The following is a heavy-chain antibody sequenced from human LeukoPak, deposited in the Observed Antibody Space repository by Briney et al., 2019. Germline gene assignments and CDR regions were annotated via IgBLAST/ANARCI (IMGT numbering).Heavy chain of an antibody. CDR1: ESTFSSYG. CDR2: IKQDGSEK. V-gene: IGHV3-7*01. J-gene: IGHJ4*02. CDR3: ARDFDY. Sequence: GGSLSPSWPPSESTFSSYGLSWFRKPPGKGLEWVANIKQDGSEKYYVDSVKGRFTISRDNAKNSLYLQMNSLRAEDTAVYYCARDFDYWGQGTLVTVSS.